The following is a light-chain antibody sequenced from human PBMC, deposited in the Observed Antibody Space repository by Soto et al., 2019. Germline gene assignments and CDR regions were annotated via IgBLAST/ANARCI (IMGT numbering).Light chain of an antibody. V-gene: IGLV1-47*01. Sequence: QSVLTQPPSASGTPGQRVTISCSGSSSNIGSYIVYWYQKLPGTAPKLLVYSSNQRPSGVPDRFSDSKSGTSASLAISGLRSEDEGDYFCAAWDDSVSAVLFGGGTKLTVL. CDR2: SSN. CDR1: SSNIGSYI. J-gene: IGLJ3*02. CDR3: AAWDDSVSAVL.